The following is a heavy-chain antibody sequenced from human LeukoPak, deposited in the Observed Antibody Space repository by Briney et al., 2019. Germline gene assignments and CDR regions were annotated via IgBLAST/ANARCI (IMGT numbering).Heavy chain of an antibody. V-gene: IGHV3-30*02. CDR3: AKPYGGGGSYLFDY. CDR2: IRYDGGNK. Sequence: PGGSLRLSCAASGFTFSSYGMHWVRQAPGKGLEWVAFIRYDGGNKYYADSVKGRFTISRDNSKNTLYLQMNSLRAEDTAVYYCAKPYGGGGSYLFDYWGQGTLVTVSS. CDR1: GFTFSSYG. D-gene: IGHD1-26*01. J-gene: IGHJ4*02.